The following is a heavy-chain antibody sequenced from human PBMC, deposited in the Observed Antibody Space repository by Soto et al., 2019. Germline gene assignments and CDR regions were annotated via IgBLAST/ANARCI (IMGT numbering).Heavy chain of an antibody. J-gene: IGHJ4*02. D-gene: IGHD5-12*01. CDR2: IIPILGIA. CDR3: ASGDGYNYVGC. V-gene: IGHV1-69*02. Sequence: QVQLMQSGAEVKKPGSSVKVSCTASGGTFSSYSISWVRQAPGQGLEWMGRIIPILGIANYAQKFQGRVTITADKSTSTAYMELSSLRSEDTAVYYCASGDGYNYVGCWGQGTLVTVSS. CDR1: GGTFSSYS.